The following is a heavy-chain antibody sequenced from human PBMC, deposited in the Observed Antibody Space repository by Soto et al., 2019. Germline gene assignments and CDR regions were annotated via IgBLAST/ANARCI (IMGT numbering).Heavy chain of an antibody. D-gene: IGHD5-12*01. J-gene: IGHJ4*02. CDR3: TKAQRGYSGAAFDY. CDR1: GYTFTSYG. Sequence: ASVKVSCKASGYTFTSYGISWVRQAPGQGLGWMGWISAYNGNTNYAQKLQGRVTMTTDTSTSTAYMELRSLRSDDTAVYYCTKAQRGYSGAAFDYWGQGTLVTVSS. CDR2: ISAYNGNT. V-gene: IGHV1-18*01.